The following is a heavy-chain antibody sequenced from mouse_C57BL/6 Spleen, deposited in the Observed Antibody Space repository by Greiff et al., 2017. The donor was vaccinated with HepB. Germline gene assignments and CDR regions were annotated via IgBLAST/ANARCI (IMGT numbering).Heavy chain of an antibody. CDR2: IWSGGST. CDR3: ASYYGSSPAWFAY. CDR1: GFSLTSYG. Sequence: VKLVESGPGLVQPSQSLSITCTVSGFSLTSYGVHWVRQSPGKGLEWLGVIWSGGSTDYNAAFISRLSISKDNSKSQVFFKMNSLQADDTAIYYCASYYGSSPAWFAYWGQGTLVTVSA. V-gene: IGHV2-2*01. J-gene: IGHJ3*01. D-gene: IGHD1-1*01.